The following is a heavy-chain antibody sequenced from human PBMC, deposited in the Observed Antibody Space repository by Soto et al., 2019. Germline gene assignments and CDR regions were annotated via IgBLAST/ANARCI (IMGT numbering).Heavy chain of an antibody. V-gene: IGHV4-39*01. J-gene: IGHJ4*02. CDR2: IYYSGST. Sequence: SETLSLTCTVSGGSISSSSYYWGWIRQPPGKGLEWIGSIYYSGSTYYNPSLKSQVTISVDTSKNQFSLKLSSVTAADTAVYYCARLDGDDQPFDYWGQGTLVTVSS. CDR1: GGSISSSSYY. CDR3: ARLDGDDQPFDY. D-gene: IGHD4-17*01.